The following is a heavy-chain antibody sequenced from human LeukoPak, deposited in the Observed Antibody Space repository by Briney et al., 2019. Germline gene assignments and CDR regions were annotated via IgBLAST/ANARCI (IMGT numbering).Heavy chain of an antibody. CDR2: INHSGST. Sequence: ASGTLSLTCAVAGGSISSTYWWTWVRQPPGKGLEWIGEINHSGSTHYNPSLESRVTISVDKSKNQFSLKLTSATAADTAVYYCARDLPGSGLNLDYWGQGILVAVSS. V-gene: IGHV4-4*02. CDR1: GGSISSTYW. J-gene: IGHJ4*02. D-gene: IGHD3-10*01. CDR3: ARDLPGSGLNLDY.